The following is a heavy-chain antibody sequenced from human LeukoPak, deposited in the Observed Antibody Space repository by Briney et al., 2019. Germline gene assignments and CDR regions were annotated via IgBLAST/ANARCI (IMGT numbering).Heavy chain of an antibody. Sequence: PGGSLRLSCAASGFTSSDYNMNWVRQAPGKAMEWVSSITSIGTYIFYADSVKGRFTISRDNAKNSLYLQMDSLGPEDTAVYYCARDPYSGLYGNDYYYYMGVWGKGTTVTISS. J-gene: IGHJ6*03. CDR2: ITSIGTYI. V-gene: IGHV3-21*01. CDR1: GFTSSDYN. D-gene: IGHD1-26*01. CDR3: ARDPYSGLYGNDYYYYMGV.